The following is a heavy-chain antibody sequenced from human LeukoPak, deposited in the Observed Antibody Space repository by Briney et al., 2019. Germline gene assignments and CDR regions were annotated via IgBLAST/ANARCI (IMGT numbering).Heavy chain of an antibody. CDR2: ISGSGGST. CDR3: AKGIAAAGQYYFDY. CDR1: GFTFSSYA. V-gene: IGHV3-23*01. D-gene: IGHD6-13*01. J-gene: IGHJ4*02. Sequence: GGSLRLSCAASGFTFSSYAMSWVRQALGKGLEWVSAISGSGGSTYYADSVKGRFTISRDNSKNTLYLQMNSLRAEDTAVYYCAKGIAAAGQYYFDYWGQGTLVTVSS.